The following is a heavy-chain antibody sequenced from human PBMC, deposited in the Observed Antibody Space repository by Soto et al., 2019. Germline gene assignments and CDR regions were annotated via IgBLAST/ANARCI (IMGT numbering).Heavy chain of an antibody. CDR2: IYYSGST. CDR1: GGSISSSSYY. Sequence: QLQLQESGPGLVKPSETLSLTCTVSGGSISSSSYYWGWIRQPPGKGLEWIGSIYYSGSTYYNPSLKSRVTISVDTSKNQFSLKLSFVTAADTAVYYCASQEGYDYSNHYYYYYMDVWGKGTTVTVSS. CDR3: ASQEGYDYSNHYYYYYMDV. D-gene: IGHD4-4*01. V-gene: IGHV4-39*01. J-gene: IGHJ6*03.